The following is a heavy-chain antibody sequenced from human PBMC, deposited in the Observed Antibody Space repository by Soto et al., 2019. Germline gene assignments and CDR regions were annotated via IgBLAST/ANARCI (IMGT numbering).Heavy chain of an antibody. J-gene: IGHJ3*02. V-gene: IGHV3-48*03. D-gene: IGHD2-15*01. CDR2: ISSSGSTI. CDR3: ARDRGYCSGGSCYRAFDI. CDR1: GFTFSSYE. Sequence: GGSLRISCAASGFTFSSYEMNWVRQAPGKGLEWVSYISSSGSTIYYADSVKGRFTISRDNAKNSLYLQMNSLRAEDTVVYYCARDRGYCSGGSCYRAFDIWGQGTMVTVSS.